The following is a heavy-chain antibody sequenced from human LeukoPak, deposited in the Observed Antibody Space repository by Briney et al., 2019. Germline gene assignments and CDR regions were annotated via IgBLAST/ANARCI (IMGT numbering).Heavy chain of an antibody. CDR2: FDPEDGET. V-gene: IGHV1-24*01. D-gene: IGHD4-17*01. CDR3: ATVSTVTNEYFQH. CDR1: GYTLTELS. Sequence: ASVTVSCKVSGYTLTELSMHWVRQAPGKGLEWMGGFDPEDGETIYAQKFQGRVTMTEDTSTDTAYMELSSLRSEDTAVYYCATVSTVTNEYFQHWGQGTLVTVSS. J-gene: IGHJ1*01.